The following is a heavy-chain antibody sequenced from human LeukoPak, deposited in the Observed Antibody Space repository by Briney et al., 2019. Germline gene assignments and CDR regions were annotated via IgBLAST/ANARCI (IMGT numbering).Heavy chain of an antibody. V-gene: IGHV5-51*01. J-gene: IGHJ4*02. CDR1: GYSFPTYW. CDR3: ARRGNSSGWYLGY. D-gene: IGHD6-19*01. Sequence: GESLKISCKGSGYSFPTYWIGWVRQMPGKGLGWMGIVYPGDSSTRYSPSFQGQVTISADKSISTAYLQWSSLKASDTAMYYCARRGNSSGWYLGYWGQGTLVTVSS. CDR2: VYPGDSST.